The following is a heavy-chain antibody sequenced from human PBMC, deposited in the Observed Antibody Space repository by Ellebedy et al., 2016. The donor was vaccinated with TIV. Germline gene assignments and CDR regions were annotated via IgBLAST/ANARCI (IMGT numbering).Heavy chain of an antibody. D-gene: IGHD2-15*01. Sequence: GGSLRLSXAASGFSFSSYVMNWVRQAPGKGLEWVSSISSSGNYINYVSSVKGRFTISRSNTFNSLSLQMNSLSAADTAVYYCVVGDCSDGTCRGSSWGQGTLVTVSS. J-gene: IGHJ5*02. V-gene: IGHV3-21*01. CDR3: VVGDCSDGTCRGSS. CDR1: GFSFSSYV. CDR2: ISSSGNYI.